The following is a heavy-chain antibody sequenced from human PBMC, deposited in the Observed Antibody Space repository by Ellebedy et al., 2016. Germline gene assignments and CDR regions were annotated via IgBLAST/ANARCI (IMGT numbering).Heavy chain of an antibody. CDR2: ISSSGISI. D-gene: IGHD3-9*01. J-gene: IGHJ6*03. CDR3: ARGVLVRNFVPNYYYMDV. Sequence: GGSLRLSCAASGFTFSDYSMNWVRQAPGKGLEWVSYISSSGISIYYADSVKGRFTISRDNAKNSLYLQMNSLRAEDTAVYYCARGVLVRNFVPNYYYMDVWGKGTTVTVSS. CDR1: GFTFSDYS. V-gene: IGHV3-48*04.